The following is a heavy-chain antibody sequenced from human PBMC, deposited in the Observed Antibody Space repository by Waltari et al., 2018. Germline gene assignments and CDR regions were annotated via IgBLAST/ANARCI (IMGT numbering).Heavy chain of an antibody. V-gene: IGHV4-59*11. J-gene: IGHJ2*01. CDR1: GGSISSHY. Sequence: QVQLQESGPGLVKPSETLSLTCTVSGGSISSHYWSWIRQPPGKGLEWIGYIYYSGSTNYTPSLKSRVTISVDTSKNQFSLKLSSVTAADTAVYYCARDHRLHLGELSLDWYFDLWGRGTLVTVSS. CDR3: ARDHRLHLGELSLDWYFDL. CDR2: IYYSGST. D-gene: IGHD3-16*02.